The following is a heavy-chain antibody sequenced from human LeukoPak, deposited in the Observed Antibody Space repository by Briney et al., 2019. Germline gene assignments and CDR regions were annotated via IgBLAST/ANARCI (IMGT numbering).Heavy chain of an antibody. CDR1: GITFSSYS. CDR2: ITSSSTYM. V-gene: IGHV3-21*05. J-gene: IGHJ6*03. CDR3: ARDPYSGRYGDYYYYYMDV. Sequence: GGSLRLSCVASGITFSSYSMNWVRQAPGKGLEWVSYITSSSTYMFYADSVKGRFTISRDNAQNSLYLQINSLRAEDTAVYYCARDPYSGRYGDYYYYYMDVWGKGTTVTISS. D-gene: IGHD1-26*01.